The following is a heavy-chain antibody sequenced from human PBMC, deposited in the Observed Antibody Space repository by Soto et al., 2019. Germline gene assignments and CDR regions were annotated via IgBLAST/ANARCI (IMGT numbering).Heavy chain of an antibody. CDR1: GFTFSNAW. D-gene: IGHD6-13*01. V-gene: IGHV3-15*07. J-gene: IGHJ6*02. CDR2: IKSKTDGGTT. Sequence: RGSLRLSCAASGFTFSNAWMNWVRQAPGKGLEWVGRIKSKTDGGTTDYAAPVKGRFTISRDDSKNTLYLQMNSLKTEDTAVYYCTTERLGGIAAAGDYYYYGMDVWGQGTTVTVSS. CDR3: TTERLGGIAAAGDYYYYGMDV.